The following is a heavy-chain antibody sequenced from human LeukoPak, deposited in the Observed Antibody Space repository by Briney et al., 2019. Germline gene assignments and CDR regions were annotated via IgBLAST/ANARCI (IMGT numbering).Heavy chain of an antibody. D-gene: IGHD3-10*01. CDR1: GYTFTGYY. J-gene: IGHJ4*02. CDR2: INPNSGGT. V-gene: IGHV1-2*02. CDR3: ARGYSVIQVSMVRGVIIGY. Sequence: ASVKVSCKASGYTFTGYYMHWVRQAPGQGLEWMGWINPNSGGTNYAQKFQGRVTMTRDTSISTAYMELSRLRSDDTAVYYCARGYSVIQVSMVRGVIIGYWGQGTLVTVSS.